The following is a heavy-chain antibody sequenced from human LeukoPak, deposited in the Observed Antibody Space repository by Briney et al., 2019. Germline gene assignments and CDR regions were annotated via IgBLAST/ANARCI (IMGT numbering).Heavy chain of an antibody. CDR3: ARVYYSNSYDYWYFDL. J-gene: IGHJ2*01. V-gene: IGHV4-39*07. CDR1: GGSIISSSDY. Sequence: PSGTLSLTCTVSGGSIISSSDYWGWIRQPPGKGLEWIGSINFSGSTYYNPSLKSRVTISVDTSKNQFSLKLSSVTAADTAVYYCARVYYSNSYDYWYFDLWGRGTLVTVSS. D-gene: IGHD6-13*01. CDR2: INFSGST.